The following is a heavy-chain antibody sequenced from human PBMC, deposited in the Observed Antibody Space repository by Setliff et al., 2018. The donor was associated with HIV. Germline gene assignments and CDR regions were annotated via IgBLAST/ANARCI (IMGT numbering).Heavy chain of an antibody. CDR3: ARDLTFGDFGHALDV. CDR1: GFSFTTYT. D-gene: IGHD4-17*01. J-gene: IGHJ3*01. Sequence: GGSLRLSCAASGFSFTTYTMNWVRQAPGRGLEWVSSIGSSGTYIYYADSVRGRFTISRDNAKKSIFLQMKSLRAEDTAVYYCARDLTFGDFGHALDVWGRGTVVTVSS. V-gene: IGHV3-21*01. CDR2: IGSSGTYI.